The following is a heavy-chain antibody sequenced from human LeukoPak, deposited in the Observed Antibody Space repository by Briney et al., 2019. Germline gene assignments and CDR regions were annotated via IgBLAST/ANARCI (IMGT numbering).Heavy chain of an antibody. Sequence: ASVKVSFKASGYTFTSYGISWVRQAPGQGLEWMGWISAYNSNTNYAQKLQGRVTMTTDTSTSTAYMELRSLRSDDTAVYYCAREGRYYYDSSGYFDPWGQGTLVTVSS. V-gene: IGHV1-18*01. CDR2: ISAYNSNT. J-gene: IGHJ5*02. CDR1: GYTFTSYG. CDR3: AREGRYYYDSSGYFDP. D-gene: IGHD3-22*01.